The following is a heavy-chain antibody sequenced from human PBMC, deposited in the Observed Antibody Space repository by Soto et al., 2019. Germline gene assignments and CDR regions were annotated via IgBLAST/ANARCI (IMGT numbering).Heavy chain of an antibody. CDR3: ARHSSAPYYYYGMDV. CDR2: IDPSDSYT. V-gene: IGHV5-10-1*01. CDR1: GYSFTSYW. J-gene: IGHJ6*02. Sequence: PGESLKISCKGSGYSFTSYWISWVRQMPGKGLEWMGRIDPSDSYTNYSPSFQGHVTISADKSISTAYLQWSSLKASDTAMYYCARHSSAPYYYYGMDVWGQGTTVTVS. D-gene: IGHD6-25*01.